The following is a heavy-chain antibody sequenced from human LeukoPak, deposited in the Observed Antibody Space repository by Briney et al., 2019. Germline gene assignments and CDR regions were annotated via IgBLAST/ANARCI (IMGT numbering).Heavy chain of an antibody. CDR1: GFIFSSNG. D-gene: IGHD1-26*01. Sequence: PGGSLRLSCSASGFIFSSNGMHWVRQAPGKGLEYVSGISSNGGSTYYSDSVKGRFTISRDNSKNTLYLQMSSLRVEDTAVYYCMKDHYPARDYWSQGTLVTVSS. V-gene: IGHV3-64D*09. CDR3: MKDHYPARDY. CDR2: ISSNGGST. J-gene: IGHJ4*02.